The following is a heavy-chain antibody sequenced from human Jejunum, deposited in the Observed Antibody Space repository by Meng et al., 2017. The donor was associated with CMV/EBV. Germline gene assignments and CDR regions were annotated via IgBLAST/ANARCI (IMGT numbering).Heavy chain of an antibody. D-gene: IGHD2-2*01. CDR3: ARDCCSYRSWFDP. J-gene: IGHJ5*02. V-gene: IGHV4-39*07. CDR2: IYSSGST. CDR1: GDSITSNTFY. Sequence: QVQLQESGPGLVKPSEPLSLTCTVSGDSITSNTFYWGWIRQPPGKGLEWIGSIYSSGSTYYNPSLKRRVTISIDTSKNQFSLKLTSVTAADTAVYYCARDCCSYRSWFDPWGQGTLVTVSS.